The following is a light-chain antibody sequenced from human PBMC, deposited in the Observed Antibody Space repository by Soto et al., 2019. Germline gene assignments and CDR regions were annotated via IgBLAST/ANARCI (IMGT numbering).Light chain of an antibody. CDR1: SSDVGGYNY. CDR3: QSYDKSLSGWV. CDR2: EVN. J-gene: IGLJ3*02. V-gene: IGLV2-8*01. Sequence: QSVLTQPPSASGSPGQSVAISCTGTSSDVGGYNYVSWYQQHPGKAPKLMIYEVNKRPSGVPDRFSGSKSGNTASLTVSGLQAEDEADYYCQSYDKSLSGWVFGGGTKLTVL.